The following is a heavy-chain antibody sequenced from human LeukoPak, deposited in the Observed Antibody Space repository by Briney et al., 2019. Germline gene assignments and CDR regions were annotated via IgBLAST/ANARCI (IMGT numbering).Heavy chain of an antibody. CDR2: IYTGGGT. J-gene: IGHJ4*02. D-gene: IGHD3-16*01. V-gene: IGHV3-66*01. CDR3: ARDLYV. CDR1: GFVVRSHY. Sequence: PGGPLRLSCAAAGFVVRSHYMAWVRQAPGRGLEWVSVIYTGGGTVYADSVKGRFTVSRDNSKNTVYLQMNSLRAEDTAVYFCARDLYVWGQGTLVTVSS.